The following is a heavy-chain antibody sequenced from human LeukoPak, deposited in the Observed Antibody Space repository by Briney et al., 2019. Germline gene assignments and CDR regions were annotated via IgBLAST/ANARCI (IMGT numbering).Heavy chain of an antibody. J-gene: IGHJ6*03. D-gene: IGHD2-15*01. V-gene: IGHV3-21*01. CDR2: ISSSSSYI. CDR3: ARHWAPGVVAATLGYYYYMDV. CDR1: GFTFSSYS. Sequence: PGGSLRLSCAASGFTFSSYSMNWVRQAPGKGLEWVSSISSSSSYIYYADSVKGRFTISRDNAKNSLYLQMNSLRAEDTAVYYCARHWAPGVVAATLGYYYYMDVWGKGTTVTISS.